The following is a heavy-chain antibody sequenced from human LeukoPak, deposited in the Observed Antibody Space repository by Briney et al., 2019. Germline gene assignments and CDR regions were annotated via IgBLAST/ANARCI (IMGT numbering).Heavy chain of an antibody. D-gene: IGHD2-2*01. Sequence: SQTLSLTCAISGDSVSSNSAAWNWIRQSPSRGLEWLGRTYYRSKWYNDYAVSVKSRITINPDTYKNQFSLQLNSVTPEDTAVYYCARGVEWDIVVVPAATPLDYWGQGTLVTVSS. J-gene: IGHJ4*02. CDR2: TYYRSKWYN. CDR1: GDSVSSNSAA. V-gene: IGHV6-1*01. CDR3: ARGVEWDIVVVPAATPLDY.